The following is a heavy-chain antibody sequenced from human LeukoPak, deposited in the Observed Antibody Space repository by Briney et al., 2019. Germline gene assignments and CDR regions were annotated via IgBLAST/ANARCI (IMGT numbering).Heavy chain of an antibody. CDR2: FFRGGDT. V-gene: IGHV3-53*01. CDR3: VRQSFTYSSGWYWVDH. Sequence: GGSLRLSCAASGFTVSSNYMSWARQAQGRGLEWVSVFFRGGDTYYGNSVKGRFTISRDDSKNTVYLQMNSLRAEDTAVYHCVRQSFTYSSGWYWVDHWGQGILVTVSS. J-gene: IGHJ5*02. D-gene: IGHD6-19*01. CDR1: GFTVSSNY.